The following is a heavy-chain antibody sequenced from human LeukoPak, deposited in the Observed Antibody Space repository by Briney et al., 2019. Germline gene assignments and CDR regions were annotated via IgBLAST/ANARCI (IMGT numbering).Heavy chain of an antibody. CDR3: AKEPNPNNYYDSSDYYHPDY. CDR2: ISGSGGST. D-gene: IGHD3-22*01. CDR1: GFTFSSYA. V-gene: IGHV3-23*01. Sequence: GGSLRLSCAASGFTFSSYAMSWVRQAPGKGLEWVSAISGSGGSTYYADSVKGRFTISRDNSKNTLYLQMNSLRAEDTAVYYCAKEPNPNNYYDSSDYYHPDYWGQGTLVTVSS. J-gene: IGHJ4*02.